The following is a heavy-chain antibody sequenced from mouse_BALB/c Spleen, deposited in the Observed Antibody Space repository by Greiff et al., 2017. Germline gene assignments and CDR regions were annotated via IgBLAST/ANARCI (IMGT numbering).Heavy chain of an antibody. J-gene: IGHJ3*01. CDR1: GFSLTSYG. D-gene: IGHD2-3*01. CDR3: ARSYDGYYSPFAY. Sequence: VQGVESGPGLVQPSQSLSITCTVSGFSLTSYGVHWVRQSPGKGLEWLGVIWSGGSTDYNAAFISRLSISKDNSKSQVFFKMNSLQADDTAIYYCARSYDGYYSPFAYWGQGTLVTVSA. CDR2: IWSGGST. V-gene: IGHV2-4-1*01.